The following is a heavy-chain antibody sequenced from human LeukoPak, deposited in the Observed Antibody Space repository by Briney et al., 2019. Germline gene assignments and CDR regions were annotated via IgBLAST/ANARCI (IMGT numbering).Heavy chain of an antibody. Sequence: GGSLRLSCAASRFTFSSYSMNWVRQAPGKGLEWVSSISSSSSYIYYADSVKGRFTISRDNAKNSLYLQMNSLRAEDTAVYYCAKRHGYSGYELTRWYYYYYMDVWGKGTTVTISS. J-gene: IGHJ6*03. CDR3: AKRHGYSGYELTRWYYYYYMDV. CDR1: RFTFSSYS. V-gene: IGHV3-21*04. CDR2: ISSSSSYI. D-gene: IGHD5-12*01.